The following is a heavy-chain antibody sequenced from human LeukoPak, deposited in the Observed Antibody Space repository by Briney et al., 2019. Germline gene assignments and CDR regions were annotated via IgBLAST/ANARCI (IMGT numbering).Heavy chain of an antibody. J-gene: IGHJ4*02. CDR3: ARLSMTAAGTLDY. V-gene: IGHV5-51*01. CDR1: GYNFISYW. CDR2: IYPGDSDT. Sequence: GESLKISCKGSGYNFISYWIGWVRQMPGKGLEWMGIIYPGDSDTRYSPSFQGQVTISADKSISTAYLPWSSLKASDTAMYYCARLSMTAAGTLDYWGQGTLVTVSS. D-gene: IGHD6-13*01.